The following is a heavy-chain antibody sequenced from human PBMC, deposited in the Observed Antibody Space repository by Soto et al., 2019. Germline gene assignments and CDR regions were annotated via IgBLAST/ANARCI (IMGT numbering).Heavy chain of an antibody. CDR1: GYSFTSQY. CDR3: GRGRGLRAGGGGTEPLDI. J-gene: IGHJ3*02. Sequence: QVQLVQSGAEVEKPGASVKISCKASGYSFTSQYVHWVRQAPGQGLEWMGIINPNGGSTTYAQKFRGVVTLTQGTLTRPIPRGVGTPNSWAPGVSCGGRGRGLRAGGGGTEPLDIWGQGTMVTVAS. CDR2: INPNGGST. V-gene: IGHV1-46*01. D-gene: IGHD3-16*01.